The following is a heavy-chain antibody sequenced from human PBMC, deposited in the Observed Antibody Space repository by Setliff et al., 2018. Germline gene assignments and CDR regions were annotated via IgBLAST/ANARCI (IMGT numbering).Heavy chain of an antibody. J-gene: IGHJ6*02. CDR2: IYYSGST. Sequence: PSETLSLTCAVYGGSFSGYYWSWIRQPAGKGLEWIGYIYYSGSTNYNPSLKSRVTISVDTSKHQFSLKLSSVTAADTAVYYCAREGYYNFWSGFIDVWGQGTTVTVSS. V-gene: IGHV4-59*01. CDR3: AREGYYNFWSGFIDV. CDR1: GGSFSGYY. D-gene: IGHD3-3*01.